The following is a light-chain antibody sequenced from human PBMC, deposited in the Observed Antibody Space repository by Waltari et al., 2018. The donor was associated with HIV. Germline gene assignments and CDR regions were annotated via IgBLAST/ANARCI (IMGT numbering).Light chain of an antibody. J-gene: IGLJ3*02. CDR3: TSYISTNNLV. V-gene: IGLV2-14*03. CDR1: SRDVFDYNY. CDR2: DVS. Sequence: QSALTQPASVSGSPGQSITISCTGTSRDVFDYNYVSWYQQHPGKAPQLMIYDVSNRPSGFSSRISGSKSGNTASLTISGLQAEDEADYYCTSYISTNNLVFGGGTKLTVL.